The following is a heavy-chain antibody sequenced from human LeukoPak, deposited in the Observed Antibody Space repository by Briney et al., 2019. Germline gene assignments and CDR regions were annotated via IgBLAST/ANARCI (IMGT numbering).Heavy chain of an antibody. D-gene: IGHD3-22*01. Sequence: SETLSLTCTVSGGSISSYYWSWIRQPPGKGLEWIGYIYYSGSTNYNPSLKSRVTISVDTSKNQFSLKLSSVTAADTAVYYCARADYYDSSGYYVWGQGTLVTVSS. CDR3: ARADYYDSSGYYV. CDR2: IYYSGST. CDR1: GGSISSYY. V-gene: IGHV4-59*12. J-gene: IGHJ4*02.